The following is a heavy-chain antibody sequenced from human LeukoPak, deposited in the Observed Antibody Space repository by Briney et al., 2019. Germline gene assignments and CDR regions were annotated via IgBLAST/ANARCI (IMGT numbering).Heavy chain of an antibody. CDR1: GFSISSYW. CDR2: ISPDGSTT. CDR3: TRDRTTITLFEL. J-gene: IGHJ4*02. V-gene: IGHV3-74*01. Sequence: GVLRLSCAASGFSISSYWMHWVRQVPGKGLVWVSRISPDGSTTGYADSVKGRFTASRDNARNTLYLQINSLRAEDSAVYYCTRDRTTITLFELWGQGTLVTVSS. D-gene: IGHD4-11*01.